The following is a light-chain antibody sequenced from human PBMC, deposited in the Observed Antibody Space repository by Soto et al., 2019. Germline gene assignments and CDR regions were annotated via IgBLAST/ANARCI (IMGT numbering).Light chain of an antibody. CDR3: QQGHNWPLT. CDR2: GAS. J-gene: IGKJ2*01. V-gene: IGKV3-15*01. Sequence: EIVMTQSPATLSLSPGERAALSCRASQSSNSELAWYHQKPGQPPRRLIYGASTRATGVPARFTGSESGSEFTLTISGLQSEDFAVYYWQQGHNWPLTFGQGTSLEI. CDR1: QSSNSE.